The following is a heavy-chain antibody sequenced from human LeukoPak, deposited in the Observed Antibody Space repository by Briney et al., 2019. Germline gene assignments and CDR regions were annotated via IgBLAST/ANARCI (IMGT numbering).Heavy chain of an antibody. V-gene: IGHV1-69*04. J-gene: IGHJ6*02. CDR1: GYTFTNHG. D-gene: IGHD2-2*01. Sequence: SVKVSRKASGYTFTNHGISWVRQAPGQGLEWMGRIIPILGIANYARKFQGRVTITADKSTSTAYMELSSLRSEDTAVYYCARGRDCSSTSCYGPSIYYYGMDVWGQGTTVTVSS. CDR2: IIPILGIA. CDR3: ARGRDCSSTSCYGPSIYYYGMDV.